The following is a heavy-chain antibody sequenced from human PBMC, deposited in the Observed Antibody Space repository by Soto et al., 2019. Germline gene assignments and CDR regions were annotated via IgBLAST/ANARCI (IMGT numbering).Heavy chain of an antibody. Sequence: EVQLVESGGGLVKPGGSLRLSCAASGFTFSSYSMNWVRQAPGKGLEWVSSISSSSSYLYYADSVKGRFTISRDNAKISLYLQMNSLRAEDTAVYYCARDTLSSSWNHYYSYGMDVWGQWTTVTVSS. V-gene: IGHV3-21*01. D-gene: IGHD6-13*01. CDR1: GFTFSSYS. CDR3: ARDTLSSSWNHYYSYGMDV. CDR2: ISSSSSYL. J-gene: IGHJ6*02.